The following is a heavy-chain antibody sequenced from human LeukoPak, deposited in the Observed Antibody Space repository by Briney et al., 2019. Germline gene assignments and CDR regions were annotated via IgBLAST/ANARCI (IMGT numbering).Heavy chain of an antibody. V-gene: IGHV3-20*04. Sequence: GGSLRLSCAASGFIFDDYGMSWVRQAPGKGLEWVSGIKWNGGSTGYADSVKGRFTISRDNAKNSLYLQMNSLRAEDTAVYYCARTGYGYNYFDYWGQGTLVTVSS. D-gene: IGHD3-16*01. CDR3: ARTGYGYNYFDY. CDR1: GFIFDDYG. J-gene: IGHJ4*02. CDR2: IKWNGGST.